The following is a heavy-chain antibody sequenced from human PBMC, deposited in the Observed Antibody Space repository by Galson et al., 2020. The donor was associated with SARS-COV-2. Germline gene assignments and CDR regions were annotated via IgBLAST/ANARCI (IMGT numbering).Heavy chain of an antibody. CDR3: VRSRVTTGYVDY. CDR2: VHHSGST. Sequence: SKTLSLTCPLPGYSISSGFYWGSVRQSPGKGLEWIVNVHHSGSTYYHPSLKSRLSRSMDTSKKQLALQLTSVTAADTAIYYCVRSRVTTGYVDYWGQGRPVTVAS. CDR1: GYSISSGFY. J-gene: IGHJ4*02. D-gene: IGHD4-17*01. V-gene: IGHV4-38-2*01.